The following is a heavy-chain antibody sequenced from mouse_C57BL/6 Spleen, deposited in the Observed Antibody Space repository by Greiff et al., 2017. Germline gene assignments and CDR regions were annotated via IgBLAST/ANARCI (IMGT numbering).Heavy chain of an antibody. Sequence: VQLQQSGAELARPGASVKLSCKASGYTFTSYGISWVKQRTGQGLEWIGEIYPRSGNTYYNEKFKGKATLTADKSSSTAYMELRSLTSEDSAVYFCARAEDYDYDGGFDYWGQGTTLTVSS. J-gene: IGHJ2*01. CDR3: ARAEDYDYDGGFDY. D-gene: IGHD2-4*01. CDR1: GYTFTSYG. V-gene: IGHV1-81*01. CDR2: IYPRSGNT.